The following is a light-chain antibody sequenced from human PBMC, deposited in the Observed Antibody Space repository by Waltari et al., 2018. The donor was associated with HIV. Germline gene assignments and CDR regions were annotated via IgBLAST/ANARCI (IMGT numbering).Light chain of an antibody. V-gene: IGLV9-49*02. Sequence: QPVLTQPPSASAYLGSSVTHTCSLCSGYNNYRADSYHLKPRKSPRFVMRVGPGGIVGSKGDGIPDRFSARGSGLNRYLTIKTIQEEDESDYHCGVDHGTGSNFVYVFGPGTTVTVL. CDR3: GVDHGTGSNFVYV. J-gene: IGLJ1*01. CDR2: VGPGGIVG. CDR1: SGYNNYR.